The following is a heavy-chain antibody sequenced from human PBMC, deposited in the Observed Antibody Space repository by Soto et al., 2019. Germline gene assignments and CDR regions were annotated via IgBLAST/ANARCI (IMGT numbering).Heavy chain of an antibody. CDR1: GGTFSSYA. D-gene: IGHD5-18*01. CDR2: IIPIFGTA. Sequence: GASLKVSCKASGGTFSSYAIIWGRQAPGQGLEWMGGIIPIFGTANYAQKFQGRVTITADESTSTAYMQLSSLRSEDTAVYYCAKVSRNTAMDYNWFDPWGQGTLVTVSS. J-gene: IGHJ5*02. CDR3: AKVSRNTAMDYNWFDP. V-gene: IGHV1-69*13.